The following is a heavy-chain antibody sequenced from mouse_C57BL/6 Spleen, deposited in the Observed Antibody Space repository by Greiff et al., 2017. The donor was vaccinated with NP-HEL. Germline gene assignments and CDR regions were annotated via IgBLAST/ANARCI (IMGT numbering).Heavy chain of an antibody. CDR1: GYAFSSSW. CDR3: ASYDGYYLYYAMDY. J-gene: IGHJ4*01. Sequence: VQLQQSGPELVKPGASVKISCKASGYAFSSSWMNWVKQRPGKGLEWIGRIYPGDGATNYNGKFKGKATLTADKSSSTAYMQLSILTSGDSAFYFCASYDGYYLYYAMDYWGQGTSVTVSS. D-gene: IGHD2-3*01. V-gene: IGHV1-82*01. CDR2: IYPGDGAT.